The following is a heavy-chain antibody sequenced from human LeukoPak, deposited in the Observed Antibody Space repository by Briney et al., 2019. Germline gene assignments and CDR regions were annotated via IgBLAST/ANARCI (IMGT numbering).Heavy chain of an antibody. J-gene: IGHJ4*02. CDR3: ARPDIVATIPPDY. Sequence: GGSLRLSCAASGFTFSSYSMNWVRQAAGKGLEWVSSISSSSSYIYYADSVKGRFTISRDNAKNSLYLQMNSLRAEDTAVYYCARPDIVATIPPDYWGQGTLVTVSS. V-gene: IGHV3-21*01. CDR1: GFTFSSYS. D-gene: IGHD5-12*01. CDR2: ISSSSSYI.